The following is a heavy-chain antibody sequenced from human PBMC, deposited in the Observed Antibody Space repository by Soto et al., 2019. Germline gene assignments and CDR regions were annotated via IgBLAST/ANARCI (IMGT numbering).Heavy chain of an antibody. J-gene: IGHJ3*01. V-gene: IGHV3-30*18. CDR1: GFIFSNYA. CDR3: AKLPDRILGLSVANDAFAF. CDR2: ISHDGRNK. D-gene: IGHD2-2*01. Sequence: QVQLVESGGGVVQPGKSVRLSCAASGFIFSNYAMHWVRQAPGKGLEWVADISHDGRNKYHADSVGGRFPISRDNYKNTLYLQMDSLTAEETALYYCAKLPDRILGLSVANDAFAFWGQGTTVTVSS.